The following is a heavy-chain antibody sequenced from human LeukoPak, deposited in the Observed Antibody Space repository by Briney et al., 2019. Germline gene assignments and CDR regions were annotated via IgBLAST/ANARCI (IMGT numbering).Heavy chain of an antibody. V-gene: IGHV4-39*07. J-gene: IGHJ5*02. CDR1: GGSISSSSYY. CDR2: IYYSGST. CDR3: ARGRDVWFGELTPLNWFDP. D-gene: IGHD3-10*01. Sequence: SETLSLTCTVSGGSISSSSYYRGWIRQPPGKGLEWIGSIYYSGSTYYNPSLKSRVTISVDTSKNQFSLKLSSVTAADTAVYYCARGRDVWFGELTPLNWFDPWGQGTLVTVSS.